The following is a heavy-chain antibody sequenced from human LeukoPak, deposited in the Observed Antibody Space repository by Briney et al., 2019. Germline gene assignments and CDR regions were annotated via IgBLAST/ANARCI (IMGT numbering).Heavy chain of an antibody. CDR3: ARDLQYQLLPFYYYYGMDV. CDR2: VNPNSGGT. D-gene: IGHD2-2*01. Sequence: SVKVSCKTSGYRFTDHYMHWVRQAPGQGLEWMGWVNPNSGGTHYAQKFQGRVTMTRDTSISTAYMELSRLRSDDTAVYYCARDLQYQLLPFYYYYGMDVWGQGTTVTVSS. J-gene: IGHJ6*02. V-gene: IGHV1-2*02. CDR1: GYRFTDHY.